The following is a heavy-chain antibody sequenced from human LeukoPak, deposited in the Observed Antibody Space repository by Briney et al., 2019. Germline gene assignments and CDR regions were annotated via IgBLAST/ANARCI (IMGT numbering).Heavy chain of an antibody. CDR3: ARILRGWSRGSCYKPAPYYYCYYMDV. CDR2: INHSGST. V-gene: IGHV4-34*01. D-gene: IGHD2-15*01. CDR1: GGSFSGYY. J-gene: IGHJ6*03. Sequence: SETLSLTCAVYGGSFSGYYWSWIRQPPGKGLEWIGEINHSGSTNYNPSLKSRVTISVDTSKNQFSLKLSSVTAADTAVYYCARILRGWSRGSCYKPAPYYYCYYMDVWGKGTTVTVSS.